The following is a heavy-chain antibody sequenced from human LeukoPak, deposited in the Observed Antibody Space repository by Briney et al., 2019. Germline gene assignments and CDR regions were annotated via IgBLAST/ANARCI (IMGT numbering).Heavy chain of an antibody. CDR2: MTGPADTT. Sequence: GGSLRLSCAACGFNFNNFAMSWVRQAPGKGPEWLSAMTGPADTTYYAESVKGRFTISRDYSKSMVHLQMNSLRVEDTAIYYCAKGAEIDHWGQGTLVTVSS. V-gene: IGHV3-23*01. J-gene: IGHJ4*02. CDR1: GFNFNNFA. CDR3: AKGAEIDH.